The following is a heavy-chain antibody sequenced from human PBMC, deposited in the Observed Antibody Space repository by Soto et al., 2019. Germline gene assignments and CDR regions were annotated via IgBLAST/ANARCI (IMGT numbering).Heavy chain of an antibody. J-gene: IGHJ5*02. CDR2: IYHSGST. Sequence: SETLPLTCAVSGGSISSSNWWSWVRQPPGKGLEWIGEIYHSGSTNYNPSLKSRVTISVDKSKNQFSLKLSSVTAADTAVYYCARDYYDSSGYYYSWWFDPWGQGTLVTVSS. V-gene: IGHV4-4*02. D-gene: IGHD3-22*01. CDR3: ARDYYDSSGYYYSWWFDP. CDR1: GGSISSSNW.